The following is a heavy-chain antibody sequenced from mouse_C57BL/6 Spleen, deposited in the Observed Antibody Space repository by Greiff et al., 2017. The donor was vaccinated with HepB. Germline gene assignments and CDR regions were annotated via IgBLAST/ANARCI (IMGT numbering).Heavy chain of an antibody. V-gene: IGHV1-76*01. CDR3: ARSIYYDYDRFAY. Sequence: QVQLKQSGAELVRPGASVKLSCKASGYTFTDYYINWVKQRPGQGLEWIARIYPGSGNTYYNEKFKGKATLTAEKSSSTAYMQLSSLTSEDSAVYFCARSIYYDYDRFAYWGQRTLVTVSA. D-gene: IGHD2-4*01. CDR1: GYTFTDYY. J-gene: IGHJ3*01. CDR2: IYPGSGNT.